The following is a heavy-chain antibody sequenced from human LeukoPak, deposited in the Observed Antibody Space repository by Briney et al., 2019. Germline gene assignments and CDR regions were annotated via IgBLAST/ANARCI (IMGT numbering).Heavy chain of an antibody. CDR1: TFTLSSYA. D-gene: IGHD4-17*01. J-gene: IGHJ4*02. Sequence: GGSLTLSCAPFTFTLSSYAMHWVRQAPGKGLEWAAVISYDGSHKYYADSVKGRFTISRDNSKNTLYLQMNSLRAEDTAVYYCAKAPTSRDYGTPCDYWGQGTLVTVSS. V-gene: IGHV3-30-3*01. CDR3: AKAPTSRDYGTPCDY. CDR2: ISYDGSHK.